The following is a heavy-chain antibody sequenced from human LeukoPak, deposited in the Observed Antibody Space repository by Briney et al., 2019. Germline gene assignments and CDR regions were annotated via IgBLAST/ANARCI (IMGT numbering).Heavy chain of an antibody. D-gene: IGHD6-6*01. CDR1: GFTVSSNF. V-gene: IGHV3-66*01. Sequence: GGSLRLSCAASGFTVSSNFLNWVRQAPGKGLEWVSLIYSGGATYYADSVMGRFTVSRDNSKNTLYLQMNSLRAEDTAVYYCATRGRSSSGHGFSLDCWGQGTLVTVSS. J-gene: IGHJ4*02. CDR2: IYSGGAT. CDR3: ATRGRSSSGHGFSLDC.